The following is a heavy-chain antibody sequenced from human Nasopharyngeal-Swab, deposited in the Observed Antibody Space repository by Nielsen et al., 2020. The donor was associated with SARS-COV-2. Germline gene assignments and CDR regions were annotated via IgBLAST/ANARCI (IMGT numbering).Heavy chain of an antibody. J-gene: IGHJ4*02. CDR3: AREADSHDF. CDR1: GFILSSYT. V-gene: IGHV3-30-3*01. CDR2: VLYDGTTK. Sequence: GGSLRLSCVASGFILSSYTMHWVRQAPGKGLEWVAVVLYDGTTKYYADSVKGRFTISRDTSENTLYLQMNSLRPEDTAVYYCAREADSHDFWGQGTLVTVSS.